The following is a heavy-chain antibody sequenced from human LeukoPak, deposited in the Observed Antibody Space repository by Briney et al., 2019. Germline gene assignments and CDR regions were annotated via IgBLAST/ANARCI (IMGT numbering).Heavy chain of an antibody. J-gene: IGHJ4*02. CDR1: GFTFSSYW. CDR2: ISYDGKVK. V-gene: IGHV3-30*18. D-gene: IGHD5/OR15-5a*01. CDR3: AKERLTKVSHETDY. Sequence: GGSLRLSCAASGFTFSSYWMHWVRQAPGKGLEWVAVISYDGKVKYYADSVKGRFTISRDNSKNTLYLEMNSLRGEDTAVYYCAKERLTKVSHETDYWGQGTLVTVSS.